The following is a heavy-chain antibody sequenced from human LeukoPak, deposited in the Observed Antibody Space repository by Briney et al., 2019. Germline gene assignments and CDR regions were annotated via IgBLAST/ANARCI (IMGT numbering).Heavy chain of an antibody. V-gene: IGHV1-2*02. CDR2: INPNSGGT. CDR3: ARGGRQAIAVAGPAWTY. Sequence: ASVKVSCKASRYTFTGYYMHWLRQAPGQGLEWMGWINPNSGGTNYAQKFQGRVTMTRDTSISTAYMELSRLRSDDTAVYYCARGGRQAIAVAGPAWTYWGQGTLVTVSS. CDR1: RYTFTGYY. J-gene: IGHJ4*02. D-gene: IGHD6-19*01.